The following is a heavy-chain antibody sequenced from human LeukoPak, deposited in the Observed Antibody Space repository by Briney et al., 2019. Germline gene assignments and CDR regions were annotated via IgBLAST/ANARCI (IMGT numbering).Heavy chain of an antibody. V-gene: IGHV4-34*01. CDR3: AREGPEYYYDSSSLWDY. Sequence: PSETLSLTCDVYCGSFSGYYWSWIRQPPGKGLEWIGEINHSASTNYNPSLKSRVTISVDTSKNQFSLKLSSVTAADTAVYYCAREGPEYYYDSSSLWDYWGQGTLVTVSS. J-gene: IGHJ4*02. D-gene: IGHD3-22*01. CDR2: INHSAST. CDR1: CGSFSGYY.